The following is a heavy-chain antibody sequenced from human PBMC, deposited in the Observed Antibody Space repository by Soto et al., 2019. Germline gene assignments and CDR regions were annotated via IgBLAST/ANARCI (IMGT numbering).Heavy chain of an antibody. CDR3: ARSYDFWSGYSPYFDY. J-gene: IGHJ4*02. Sequence: GTSVKVSCKVSGYTFTSYAMHWVRQAPGQRLEWMGWINAGNGNTKYSQKFQGRVTITRDTSASTAYMELSSLRSEDTAVYYCARSYDFWSGYSPYFDYWGQGTLVTVS. CDR1: GYTFTSYA. V-gene: IGHV1-3*01. D-gene: IGHD3-3*01. CDR2: INAGNGNT.